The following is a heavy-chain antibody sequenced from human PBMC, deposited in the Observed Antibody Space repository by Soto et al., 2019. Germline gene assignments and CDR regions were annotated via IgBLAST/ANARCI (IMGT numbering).Heavy chain of an antibody. CDR2: IWYDGSNK. J-gene: IGHJ4*02. CDR1: GLTVSSYG. CDR3: ARANSAYSSGWYGVY. Sequence: PGGSLRLSCPASGLTVSSYGMHWVRKAPGKGLEWVAVIWYDGSNKYYADSVKGRFTISRDNSKNTLYLQMNSLRAEDTAVYYCARANSAYSSGWYGVYWGQGTLVTVSS. V-gene: IGHV3-33*01. D-gene: IGHD6-19*01.